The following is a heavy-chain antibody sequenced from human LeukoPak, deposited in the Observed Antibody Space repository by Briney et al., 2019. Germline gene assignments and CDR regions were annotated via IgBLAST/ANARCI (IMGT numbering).Heavy chain of an antibody. D-gene: IGHD4-17*01. CDR3: AKLNGDYTYYYYGMDV. CDR1: GFTFSSYA. J-gene: IGHJ6*02. Sequence: GGSLRLSCAASGFTFSSYAMAWVRQAPGKGLEWVSSISTTGGSTYYADSVKGRFTISRDNSKNTLYLQMNSLRAEDTAVYYCAKLNGDYTYYYYGMDVWGQGTTVTVS. V-gene: IGHV3-23*01. CDR2: ISTTGGST.